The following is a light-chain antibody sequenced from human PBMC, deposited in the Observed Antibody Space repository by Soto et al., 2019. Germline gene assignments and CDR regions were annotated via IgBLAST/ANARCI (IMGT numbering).Light chain of an antibody. CDR2: DNT. V-gene: IGLV1-40*01. Sequence: QYVLTQPPSVSGAPGQRVTISCTGSSSNIGTGYDVHWYQQVPGTAPKLLIYDNTNRPSGVPDRFSGSKSGTSASLAITGLQAEDEADYYCQSFDSSLRGSVFGSGTKVTVL. J-gene: IGLJ1*01. CDR3: QSFDSSLRGSV. CDR1: SSNIGTGYD.